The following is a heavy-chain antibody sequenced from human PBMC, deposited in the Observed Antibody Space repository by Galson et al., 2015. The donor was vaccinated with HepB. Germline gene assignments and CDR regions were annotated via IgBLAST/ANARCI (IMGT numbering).Heavy chain of an antibody. CDR3: ARGRYGGSPAWYFDL. CDR1: GFTFSDYY. Sequence: SLRLSCAASGFTFSDYYMSWIRQAPGKGLEWVSYISSSSSYTNYADSVKGRFTISRDNAKNSLYLQMNSLRDEDTAVYYCARGRYGGSPAWYFDLWGRGTLVTVSS. V-gene: IGHV3-11*06. CDR2: ISSSSSYT. J-gene: IGHJ2*01. D-gene: IGHD4-23*01.